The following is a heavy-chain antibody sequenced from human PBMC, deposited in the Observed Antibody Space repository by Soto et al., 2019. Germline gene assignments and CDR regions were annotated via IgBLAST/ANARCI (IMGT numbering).Heavy chain of an antibody. CDR1: GFTFSDYY. J-gene: IGHJ5*02. V-gene: IGHV3-11*01. Sequence: GGSLRLSCAASGFTFSDYYMSWIRQAPGKGLEWVSYISSSGSTIYYADSVKGRFTISRDNAKNSLYLQMNSLRAEDTAVYYCARVFDYCSSTSCYFGWFDPWGQGTLVTVSS. CDR2: ISSSGSTI. CDR3: ARVFDYCSSTSCYFGWFDP. D-gene: IGHD2-2*01.